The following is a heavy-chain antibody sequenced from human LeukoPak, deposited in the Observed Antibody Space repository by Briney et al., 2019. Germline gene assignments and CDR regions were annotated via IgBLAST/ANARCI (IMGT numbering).Heavy chain of an antibody. V-gene: IGHV7-4-1*02. J-gene: IGHJ5*02. Sequence: ASVKVSCKASGYTITNYVMSCVRQAPGQGLEWMGRINTYSGNPTYAQDFRGRFVFSLDASVSTAYLQISGLKAEDTAVYYCARRIPSGHDFGGFDPWGQGTLVTVSS. CDR2: INTYSGNP. CDR3: ARRIPSGHDFGGFDP. CDR1: GYTITNYV. D-gene: IGHD5-12*01.